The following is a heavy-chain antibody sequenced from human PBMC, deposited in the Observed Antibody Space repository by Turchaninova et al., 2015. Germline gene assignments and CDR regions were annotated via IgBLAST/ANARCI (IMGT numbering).Heavy chain of an antibody. J-gene: IGHJ4*02. Sequence: EVQLVESGGGLAQPGGALRLSCAVSGFTLTNYAMSWVRQEPGKGLGWVSSISASGGSTYYAYSVKGRFPVSRDDSKRTLYLQMNSLRAEDTAVYYCANDFSSSWTDKAFDYWGQGTLVTVSS. CDR1: GFTLTNYA. D-gene: IGHD6-13*01. V-gene: IGHV3-23*04. CDR3: ANDFSSSWTDKAFDY. CDR2: ISASGGST.